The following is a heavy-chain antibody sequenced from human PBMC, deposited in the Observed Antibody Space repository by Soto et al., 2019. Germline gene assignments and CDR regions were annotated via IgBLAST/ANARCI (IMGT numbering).Heavy chain of an antibody. CDR2: MSYDGSAK. J-gene: IGHJ6*02. V-gene: IGHV3-30*18. D-gene: IGHD6-6*01. CDR3: AKDRYSSSAYYYYGMDA. CDR1: GFIFSNNG. Sequence: QVQLVESGGGVVQPGRSLRLSCEGSGFIFSNNGMHWVRQAPGKGLEWVAFMSYDGSAKFLADSVKGRFTISRDNAKNSLYLQMNRLRAEDTALYYCAKDRYSSSAYYYYGMDAWGQGTTVTVSS.